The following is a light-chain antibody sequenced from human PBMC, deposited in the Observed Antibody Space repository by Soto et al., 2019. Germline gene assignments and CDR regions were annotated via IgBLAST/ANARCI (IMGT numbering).Light chain of an antibody. CDR1: QSISNY. J-gene: IGKJ1*01. CDR3: LDYNNYRK. Sequence: DIQMTQSPSTLSASGGDRVTITCRASQSISNYLAWYQQKPAKAPNLLIYKASSLETGVPSRVSGSGSGTAFTLTTSSLPPDDFATDDGLDYNNYRKFGQGTKVEIK. CDR2: KAS. V-gene: IGKV1-5*03.